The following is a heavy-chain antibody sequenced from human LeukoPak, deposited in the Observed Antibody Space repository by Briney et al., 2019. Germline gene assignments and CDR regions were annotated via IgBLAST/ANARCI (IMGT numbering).Heavy chain of an antibody. Sequence: GGSLRLSCAASGFTFSSYAMSWVRQAPGKGLEWVSAISGSGGSTYYADSLKGRFTISRDNSKNTLYLQMNSLRAEDTAVYYCAKKSGLRFLEWLPYYFDYWGQGTLVTVSS. V-gene: IGHV3-23*01. J-gene: IGHJ4*02. CDR3: AKKSGLRFLEWLPYYFDY. D-gene: IGHD3-3*01. CDR2: ISGSGGST. CDR1: GFTFSSYA.